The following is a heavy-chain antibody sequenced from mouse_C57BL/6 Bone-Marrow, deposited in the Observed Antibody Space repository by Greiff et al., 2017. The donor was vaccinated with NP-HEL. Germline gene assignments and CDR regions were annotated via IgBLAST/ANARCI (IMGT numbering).Heavy chain of an antibody. CDR2: ISSGGSYT. CDR1: GFTFSSYG. V-gene: IGHV5-6*02. CDR3: ARGLVATPSFVD. D-gene: IGHD1-1*01. Sequence: EVKLVESGGDLVKPGGSLKLSCAASGFTFSSYGMSWVRQTPDKRLEWVATISSGGSYTYYPDSVKGRFTISRDNAKNTLYLQMSSLKSEDTAMYYCARGLVATPSFVDWGQGTLVTVSA. J-gene: IGHJ3*01.